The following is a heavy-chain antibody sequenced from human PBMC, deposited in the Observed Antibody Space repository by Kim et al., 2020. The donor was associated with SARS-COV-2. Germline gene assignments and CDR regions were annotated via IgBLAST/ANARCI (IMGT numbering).Heavy chain of an antibody. J-gene: IGHJ3*02. V-gene: IGHV4-31*03. CDR2: IYYSGST. D-gene: IGHD2-2*03. Sequence: SETLSLTCTVSGGSISSGGYYWSWIRQHPGKGLEWIGYIYYSGSTYYNPSLKSRVTISVDTSKNQFSLKLSSVTAADTAVYYCARDGYCSSTSCYSADAFDIWGQGTMVTVSS. CDR1: GGSISSGGYY. CDR3: ARDGYCSSTSCYSADAFDI.